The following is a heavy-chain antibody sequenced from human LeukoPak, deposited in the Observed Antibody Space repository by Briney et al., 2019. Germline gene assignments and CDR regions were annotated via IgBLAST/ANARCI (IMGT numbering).Heavy chain of an antibody. J-gene: IGHJ4*02. CDR2: MYHSGST. D-gene: IGHD3-10*01. Sequence: SETLSLTCAVTGYSISSGYYWGWIRQPPGKGLEWIGSMYHSGSTYSNPSLKGRVTISVDTSKNQFSLKLSSVTAADTAVYYCAREMRSGRPQYFDYWGQGTLVTVSS. V-gene: IGHV4-38-2*02. CDR3: AREMRSGRPQYFDY. CDR1: GYSISSGYY.